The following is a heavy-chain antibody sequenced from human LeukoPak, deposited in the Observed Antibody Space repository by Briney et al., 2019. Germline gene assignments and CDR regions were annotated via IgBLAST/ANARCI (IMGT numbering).Heavy chain of an antibody. CDR3: AKSSSGWYYYYYYYMDV. Sequence: SGGSLRLSCAASGFIMSDYALNWVRQAPGKGLEWVSYISSSGSTIYYADSVKGRFTISRDNSKNTLYLQMNSLRAEDTAVYYCAKSSSGWYYYYYYYMDVWGKGTTVTVSS. J-gene: IGHJ6*03. CDR2: ISSSGSTI. CDR1: GFIMSDYA. D-gene: IGHD6-19*01. V-gene: IGHV3-48*01.